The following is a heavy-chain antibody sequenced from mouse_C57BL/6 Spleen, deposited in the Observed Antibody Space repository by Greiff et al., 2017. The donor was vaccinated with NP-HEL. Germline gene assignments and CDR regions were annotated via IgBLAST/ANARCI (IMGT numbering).Heavy chain of an antibody. V-gene: IGHV2-5*01. J-gene: IGHJ4*01. Sequence: QVQLQQSGPGLVQPSQSLSITCTVSGFSLTSYGVHWVRQSPGKGLEWLGVIWRGGSTDYNAAFMSRLSITKDNTKSHVFFKMNSLQADDTAIYYCAKNNYYGSSYYYAMDYWGQGTSVTVSS. CDR1: GFSLTSYG. CDR3: AKNNYYGSSYYYAMDY. CDR2: IWRGGST. D-gene: IGHD1-1*01.